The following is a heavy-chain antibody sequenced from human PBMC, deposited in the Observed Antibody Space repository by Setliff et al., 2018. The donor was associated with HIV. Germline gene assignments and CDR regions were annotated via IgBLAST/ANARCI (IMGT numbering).Heavy chain of an antibody. Sequence: SETLSLTCAVYGGSFSGYYWIWIRQFPGKGLEWSGEINHSGSTNYNPSLKSRVTILVDTSKNQFYLKLSSVTAADTAVYYCATKPMIRGKPFDNWGQGTLVTVSS. V-gene: IGHV4-34*01. CDR1: GGSFSGYY. CDR2: INHSGST. J-gene: IGHJ4*02. D-gene: IGHD3-10*01. CDR3: ATKPMIRGKPFDN.